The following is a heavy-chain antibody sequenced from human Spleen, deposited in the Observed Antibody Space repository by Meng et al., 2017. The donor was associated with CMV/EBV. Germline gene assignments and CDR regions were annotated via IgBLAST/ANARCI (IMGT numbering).Heavy chain of an antibody. V-gene: IGHV1-46*01. CDR2: INSNSGFT. CDR1: GYTFSNYY. D-gene: IGHD2-15*01. CDR3: ARVGCPYCESPYYGMDV. J-gene: IGHJ6*02. Sequence: ASVKVSCKTSGYTFSNYYIQWVRQAPGQGLEWMGIINSNSGFTSSAQKFQGRVTMTRDTSTSTLYMELSSLRSEDTAVYYCARVGCPYCESPYYGMDVWGQGTTVTVSS.